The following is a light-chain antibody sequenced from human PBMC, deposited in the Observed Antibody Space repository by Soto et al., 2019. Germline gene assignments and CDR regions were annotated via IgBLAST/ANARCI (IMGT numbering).Light chain of an antibody. Sequence: QAVVTQEPSFSVSPGGTVTLTCGLSSGSVSTSYYPSWYQQTPGQAPRTLIYSPNTRSSGVPDRFSGSILGNKAALTITGAQADDDSDYYCVLYMGSGIWVFGGGTQLTVL. J-gene: IGLJ3*02. CDR1: SGSVSTSYY. V-gene: IGLV8-61*01. CDR3: VLYMGSGIWV. CDR2: SPN.